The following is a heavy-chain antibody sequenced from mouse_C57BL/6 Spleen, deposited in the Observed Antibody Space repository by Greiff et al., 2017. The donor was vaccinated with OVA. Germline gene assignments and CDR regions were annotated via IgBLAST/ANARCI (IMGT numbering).Heavy chain of an antibody. D-gene: IGHD1-1*01. CDR1: GYTFTSYW. Sequence: QVQLQQPGAELVKPGASVKMSCKASGYTFTSYWITWVKQRPGPGLEWIGDIYPGSGSTNYNEKFKSKDTRTVETSSSTAYMQLSSLTSEDSAVYYCARLGTSLSTVVATGDAMDYWGQGTSVTVSS. J-gene: IGHJ4*01. CDR2: IYPGSGST. V-gene: IGHV1-55*01. CDR3: ARLGTSLSTVVATGDAMDY.